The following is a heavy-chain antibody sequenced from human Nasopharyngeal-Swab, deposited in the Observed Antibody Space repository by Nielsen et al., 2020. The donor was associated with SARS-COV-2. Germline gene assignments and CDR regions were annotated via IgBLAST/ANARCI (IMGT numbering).Heavy chain of an antibody. Sequence: GGSLRLSCAASGFTFSSYSMNWVRQAPGKGLEWVSSISSSSSSYIYYADSVKGRFTISRDNAKNSLYLQMNSLRAEDTAVYYCARDKGYVVVPAAIPRGVGMDVWGQGTTVTVSS. J-gene: IGHJ6*02. CDR1: GFTFSSYS. CDR3: ARDKGYVVVPAAIPRGVGMDV. D-gene: IGHD2-2*01. CDR2: ISSSSSSYI. V-gene: IGHV3-21*01.